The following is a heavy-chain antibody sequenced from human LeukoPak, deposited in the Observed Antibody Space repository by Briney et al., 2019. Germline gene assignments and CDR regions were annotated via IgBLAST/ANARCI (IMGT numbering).Heavy chain of an antibody. CDR2: IFHSGGT. J-gene: IGHJ2*01. CDR3: ASINYGSDIFWYFDL. D-gene: IGHD3-10*01. V-gene: IGHV4-4*02. CDR1: GGSISSTNW. Sequence: SGTLSLTCAVSGGSISSTNWWSWVRQPPGKGLEWIGEIFHSGGTNYNPSLKSRISLSVDKSQNQFSLKLNSLTAADTAVYYCASINYGSDIFWYFDLWGRGTLVTVSS.